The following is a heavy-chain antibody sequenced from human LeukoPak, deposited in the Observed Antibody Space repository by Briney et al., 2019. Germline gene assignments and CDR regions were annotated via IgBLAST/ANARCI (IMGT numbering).Heavy chain of an antibody. CDR3: ARDSVMGAK. Sequence: GASVKVSCKASGYTLTCYYMHWLRQAPGQGLEWMGRINPNTGGTNYAQKFQGRVTMTRDTSISTAYLDLTSLRSDDTAVYYCARDSVMGAKWGQGTLVTVSS. CDR1: GYTLTCYY. CDR2: INPNTGGT. D-gene: IGHD1-26*01. V-gene: IGHV1-2*06. J-gene: IGHJ4*02.